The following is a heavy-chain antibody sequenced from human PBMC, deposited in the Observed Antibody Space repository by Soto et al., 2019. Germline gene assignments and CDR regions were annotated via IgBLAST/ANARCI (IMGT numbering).Heavy chain of an antibody. CDR2: IRSKAYGGTT. CDR1: GFTFGDYA. D-gene: IGHD3-10*01. V-gene: IGHV3-49*03. Sequence: GGSLRLSCTASGFTFGDYAMSWFRQAPGKGLEWVGFIRSKAYGGTTEYAASVKGRFTISRDDSKSIAYLQMNSLKTEDTAVYYCTREGEYYGSGSYYDYYYGMDVWGQGTTVTVSS. CDR3: TREGEYYGSGSYYDYYYGMDV. J-gene: IGHJ6*02.